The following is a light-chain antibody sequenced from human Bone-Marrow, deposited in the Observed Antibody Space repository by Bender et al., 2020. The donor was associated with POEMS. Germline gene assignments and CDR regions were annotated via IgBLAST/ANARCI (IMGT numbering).Light chain of an antibody. J-gene: IGLJ2*01. CDR1: STNIGSDY. V-gene: IGLV1-47*01. CDR3: QSYDSSTVV. CDR2: HNS. Sequence: QSVLTQPPSASGTPGQSVIISCSGSSTNIGSDYVYWYQHLPGSAPKLLIYHNSQRPSGVPDRFSGSIDSSSNSASLTISGLKTEDEADYYCQSYDSSTVVFGGGTKLTVL.